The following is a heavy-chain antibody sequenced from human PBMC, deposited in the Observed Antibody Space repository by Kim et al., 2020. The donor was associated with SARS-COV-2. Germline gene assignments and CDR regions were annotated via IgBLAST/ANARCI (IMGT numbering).Heavy chain of an antibody. V-gene: IGHV1-18*01. CDR1: GYTFTNYG. J-gene: IGHJ5*02. D-gene: IGHD3-16*01. CDR3: ARVGETYDYVWGSYRMNWFDP. Sequence: ASVKVSCKPSGYTFTNYGINWVRQAPGQGLEWLGWISAYNDNTNYAQKLQGRVTMTTDTSTSTAYMELRSLRSDDTAVYYCARVGETYDYVWGSYRMNWFDPWGQGTLVTVSS. CDR2: ISAYNDNT.